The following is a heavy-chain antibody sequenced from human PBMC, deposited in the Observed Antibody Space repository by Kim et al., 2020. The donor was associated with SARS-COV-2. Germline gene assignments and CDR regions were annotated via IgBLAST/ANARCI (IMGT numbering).Heavy chain of an antibody. CDR1: GGSFSGYY. D-gene: IGHD2-15*01. Sequence: SETLSLTCAVYGGSFSGYYWSWIRQPPGKGLEWIGEINHSGSTNYNPSLKSRVTISVDTSKNQFSLKLSSVTAADTAVYYCARGAGGYCSGGSCALAKGAFDIWGQGTMVTVSS. J-gene: IGHJ3*02. V-gene: IGHV4-34*01. CDR3: ARGAGGYCSGGSCALAKGAFDI. CDR2: INHSGST.